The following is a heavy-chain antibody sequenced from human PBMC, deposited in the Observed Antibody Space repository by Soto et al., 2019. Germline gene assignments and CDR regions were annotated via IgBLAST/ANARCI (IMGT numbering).Heavy chain of an antibody. D-gene: IGHD6-6*01. CDR1: GYTFTAYD. J-gene: IGHJ4*02. CDR3: ARGGYSSSWEFDF. Sequence: QVQLVQSGAEVRRPGASVRVSCKASGYTFTAYDINLVRQATGQGLEWMGWVSPHSASTGFAQKFRGRITMTTNTTITTAYMELTSLRPDDSAVYFCARGGYSSSWEFDFWGPGTLVTVSP. CDR2: VSPHSAST. V-gene: IGHV1-8*01.